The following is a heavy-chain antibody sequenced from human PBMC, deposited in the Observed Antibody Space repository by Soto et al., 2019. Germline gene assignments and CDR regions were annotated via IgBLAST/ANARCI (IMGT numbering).Heavy chain of an antibody. CDR3: ARDLYKSSSWYVD. CDR1: GFTFSSYS. J-gene: IGHJ4*02. Sequence: VQLVESGGGVVQPGRSLRLSCAASGFTFSSYSMNWVRQAPGKGLEWVSSISGGSTYIQYADSMKGRFTISRDNAKNLLYLQMNNLRAEDTAVYYCARDLYKSSSWYVDWGQGTLVTVSS. CDR2: ISGGSTYI. D-gene: IGHD6-13*01. V-gene: IGHV3-21*06.